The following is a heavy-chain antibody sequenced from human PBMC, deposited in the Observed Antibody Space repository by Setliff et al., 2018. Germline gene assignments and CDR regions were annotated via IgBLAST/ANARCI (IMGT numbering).Heavy chain of an antibody. CDR2: ISPDSIHI. D-gene: IGHD5-12*01. J-gene: IGHJ4*02. CDR3: ARVYSGYDPNHYFDY. CDR1: GFSFRTFS. Sequence: GGSLRLSCAASGFSFRTFSMHWVRQAPGKGLEWVSSISPDSIHIYYADSVKGRFTISRDNAKNSLYLQMNSLRAEDTAVYYCARVYSGYDPNHYFDYWGQGTLVTVSS. V-gene: IGHV3-21*01.